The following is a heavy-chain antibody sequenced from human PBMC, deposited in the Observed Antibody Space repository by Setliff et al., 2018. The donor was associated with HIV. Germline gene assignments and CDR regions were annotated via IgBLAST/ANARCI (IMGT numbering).Heavy chain of an antibody. J-gene: IGHJ4*02. V-gene: IGHV4-31*03. CDR2: IYYSGTT. D-gene: IGHD6-6*01. CDR1: GDSVSSVGHY. CDR3: ARAHIAARPFDH. Sequence: PSETLSLTCTVSGDSVSSVGHYWSWIRQHPVKGLEWIGYIYYSGTTYYNPSLKSRLIISIDTSKNQFSLKLSSVTAADTAVYFCARAHIAARPFDHWGQGTLVTVSS.